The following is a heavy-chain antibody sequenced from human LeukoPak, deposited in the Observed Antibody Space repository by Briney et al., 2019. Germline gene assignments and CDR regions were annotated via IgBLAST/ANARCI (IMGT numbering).Heavy chain of an antibody. CDR2: INPNSGGT. CDR3: ARDEDASSDNAFDI. CDR1: GYTFTDYY. D-gene: IGHD3-22*01. J-gene: IGHJ3*02. V-gene: IGHV1-2*02. Sequence: ASVKVSCKASGYTFTDYYMHWVRQAPGQGLEWMGWINPNSGGTNYAQKFQGRVTMTRDTSISTVYMELSRLRSDDTAVYYCARDEDASSDNAFDIWGQGTIVTVSS.